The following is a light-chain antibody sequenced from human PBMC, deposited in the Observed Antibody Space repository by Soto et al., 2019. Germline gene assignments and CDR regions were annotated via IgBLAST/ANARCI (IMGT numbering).Light chain of an antibody. V-gene: IGLV1-44*01. J-gene: IGLJ2*01. Sequence: QSVLTQPPSVAGTPGQRITISCSGSISNIGSNSVNWYRQFPGTAPTLLIYTNDRRPSGVPDRFSGSKSGTSASLAISGLQSDAEADYYCAVWDDRRRGRALGGGTKLTVL. CDR3: AVWDDRRRGRA. CDR2: TND. CDR1: ISNIGSNS.